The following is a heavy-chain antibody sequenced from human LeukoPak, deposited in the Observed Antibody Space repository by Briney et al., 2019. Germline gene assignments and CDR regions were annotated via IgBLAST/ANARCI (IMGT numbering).Heavy chain of an antibody. CDR2: IVVGSGNT. V-gene: IGHV1-58*02. Sequence: SVKVSCKASGFTFTSYAMQWVRQARGQRLEWIGWIVVGSGNTNYAQKFQERVTITRDMSTSTAYMELSSLRSEDTAVYYCAGRGSYLDFDYWGQGTLVTVSS. CDR3: AGRGSYLDFDY. J-gene: IGHJ4*02. D-gene: IGHD1-26*01. CDR1: GFTFTSYA.